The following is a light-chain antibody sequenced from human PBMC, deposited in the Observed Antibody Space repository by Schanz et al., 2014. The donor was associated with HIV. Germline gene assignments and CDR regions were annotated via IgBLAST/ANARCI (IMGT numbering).Light chain of an antibody. J-gene: IGLJ2*01. CDR3: TSKGDINNFMV. CDR1: SNDIGGYNY. Sequence: QSALTQPPSASGSPGQSVTISCTGTSNDIGGYNYVSWYQQHPGKAPKVMIYGVSNRPSWVSNRFSGSKSGNTASLTVSGLQAEDEADYYCTSKGDINNFMVFGGGTKLTVL. V-gene: IGLV2-8*01. CDR2: GVS.